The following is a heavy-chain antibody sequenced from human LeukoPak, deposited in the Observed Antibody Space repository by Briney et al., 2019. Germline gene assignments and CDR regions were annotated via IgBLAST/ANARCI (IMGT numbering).Heavy chain of an antibody. CDR3: AVGDYYGSGSFDY. CDR1: GGSISSSSYY. V-gene: IGHV4-39*01. D-gene: IGHD3-10*01. Sequence: SETLSLTCTVSGGSISSSSYYWGWIRQPPGKGLEWIGSIYYSGSTYYNPSLKSRVTIPVDTSKNQFSLKLSSVTAADTAVYYCAVGDYYGSGSFDYWGQGTLVTVSS. CDR2: IYYSGST. J-gene: IGHJ4*02.